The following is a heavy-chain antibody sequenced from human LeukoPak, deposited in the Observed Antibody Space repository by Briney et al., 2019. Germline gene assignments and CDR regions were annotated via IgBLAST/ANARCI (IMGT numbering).Heavy chain of an antibody. D-gene: IGHD4/OR15-4a*01. Sequence: SETLSLTCNVSGDSITSGAFYWAWTRPSPGKGLEWIGNVYYSGSTQYNPSPRGRVSISMDKTKNQFSLNLNSVSVTDTAIYYCARRDYAAWFDPWGQGTLVTVSS. V-gene: IGHV4-39*01. CDR2: VYYSGST. J-gene: IGHJ5*02. CDR3: ARRDYAAWFDP. CDR1: GDSITSGAFY.